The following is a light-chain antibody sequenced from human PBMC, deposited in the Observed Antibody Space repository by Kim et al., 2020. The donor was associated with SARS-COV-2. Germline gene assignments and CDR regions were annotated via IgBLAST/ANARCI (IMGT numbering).Light chain of an antibody. CDR2: DAS. J-gene: IGKJ5*01. V-gene: IGKV3-11*01. CDR1: QSVATY. CDR3: QQRGN. Sequence: APLSLSPGQSATLSCRASQSVATYLAWYQQRPGQAPRLLIYDASKRATGIPARFRGSGSGTDFTLTIGTLEPEDSAVYYCQQRGNFGQGTRLEIK.